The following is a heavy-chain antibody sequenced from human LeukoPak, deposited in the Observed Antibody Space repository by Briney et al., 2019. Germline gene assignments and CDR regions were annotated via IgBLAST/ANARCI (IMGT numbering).Heavy chain of an antibody. V-gene: IGHV4-34*01. D-gene: IGHD2-15*01. CDR2: INHSGST. Sequence: SETLSLTSAVYGGSFSGYYWSWIRQPPGKGLEWIGEINHSGSTNYNPSLKSRVTISVDTSKNQFSLKLSSVTAADTAVYYCARVGDIVVVVATDWYFDLWGRSTLVTVSS. J-gene: IGHJ2*01. CDR1: GGSFSGYY. CDR3: ARVGDIVVVVATDWYFDL.